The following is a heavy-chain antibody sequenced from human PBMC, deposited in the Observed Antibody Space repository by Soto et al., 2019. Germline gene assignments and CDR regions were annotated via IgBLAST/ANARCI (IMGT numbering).Heavy chain of an antibody. J-gene: IGHJ3*02. CDR2: ISAYNGNT. CDR1: GYTFTSYG. CDR3: ASARNYYYDSSGYLGHDAFDI. D-gene: IGHD3-22*01. Sequence: ASVKVSCKASGYTFTSYGISWVRQAPGQGLEWMGWISAYNGNTNYAQKLQGRVTMTTDTSTSTAYMELRSLRSDDTAVYYCASARNYYYDSSGYLGHDAFDIWGQGTMVTVSS. V-gene: IGHV1-18*01.